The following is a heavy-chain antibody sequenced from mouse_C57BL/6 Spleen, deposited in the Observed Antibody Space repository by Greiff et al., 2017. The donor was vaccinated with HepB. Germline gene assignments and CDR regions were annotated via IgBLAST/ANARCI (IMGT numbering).Heavy chain of an antibody. J-gene: IGHJ2*01. CDR3: AKGSTGTGFDY. Sequence: VHLVESGPELVKPGASVKLSCKASGYTFTSYDINWVKQRPGQGLEWIGWIYPRDGSTKYNEKFKGKATLTVDTSSSTAYMELHSLTSEDSAVYFCAKGSTGTGFDYWGQGTTLTVSS. V-gene: IGHV1-85*01. CDR2: IYPRDGST. CDR1: GYTFTSYD. D-gene: IGHD4-1*02.